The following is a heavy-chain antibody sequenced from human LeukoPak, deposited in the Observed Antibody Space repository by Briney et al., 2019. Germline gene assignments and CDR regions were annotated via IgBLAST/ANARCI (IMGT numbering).Heavy chain of an antibody. CDR1: GFTFSSYA. J-gene: IGHJ4*02. V-gene: IGHV3-23*01. CDR3: AKSGSGNYYDRFDY. Sequence: QPGGSLRLSCAASGFTFSSYAMSWVRQAPGKGLEWVSVISGGGGSTYYADSVKGRFTISSDSSKNTLYLQMNSLRAEDTAVYYCAKSGSGNYYDRFDYWGQGTLITVSS. D-gene: IGHD3-10*01. CDR2: ISGGGGST.